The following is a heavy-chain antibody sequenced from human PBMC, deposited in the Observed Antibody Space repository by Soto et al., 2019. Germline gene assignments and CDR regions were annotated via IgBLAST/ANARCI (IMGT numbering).Heavy chain of an antibody. Sequence: EVQLVESGGGLVQPGGSLRLSCAASGFTFSSYDMHWVRQATGKGLEWVSAIGTAGDTYYPGSVKGRFTISRENAKNSLYLQMNSPGAGDTAVYYCARSVASAYCGGDCYRDAFDIWGQGTMVTVSS. CDR1: GFTFSSYD. D-gene: IGHD2-21*02. CDR3: ARSVASAYCGGDCYRDAFDI. CDR2: IGTAGDT. V-gene: IGHV3-13*01. J-gene: IGHJ3*02.